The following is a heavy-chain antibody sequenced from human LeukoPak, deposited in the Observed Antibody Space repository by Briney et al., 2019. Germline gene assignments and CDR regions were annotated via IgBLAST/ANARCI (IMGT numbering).Heavy chain of an antibody. CDR2: IKQDGSEK. CDR1: GFTFSSYW. Sequence: GGSLRLSCAASGFTFSSYWMSWVRQAPGKGLEWVANIKQDGSEKYYVDSVKGRFTISRDNAKNSLYLQMNSLRAEDTAVYYCARGITSGPRRYDVRNFDYWGQGTPVTISS. J-gene: IGHJ4*02. V-gene: IGHV3-7*01. CDR3: ARGITSGPRRYDVRNFDY. D-gene: IGHD3-3*01.